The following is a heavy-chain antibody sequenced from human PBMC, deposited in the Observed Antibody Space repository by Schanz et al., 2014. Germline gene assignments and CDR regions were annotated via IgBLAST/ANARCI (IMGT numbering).Heavy chain of an antibody. J-gene: IGHJ5*02. V-gene: IGHV1-2*06. CDR1: GHPFTAYY. D-gene: IGHD5-12*01. CDR3: AREKGHGYSGLS. CDR2: INPNSGAT. Sequence: QVQLVQSGAEVKKPGASVKVSCKASGHPFTAYYMHWVRQAPGQGLEWMGRINPNSGATSSAQKFQGRVTMTRDTSSSTVYMQLSSLTSDDTAVYYCAREKGHGYSGLSWGQGTLLAVSS.